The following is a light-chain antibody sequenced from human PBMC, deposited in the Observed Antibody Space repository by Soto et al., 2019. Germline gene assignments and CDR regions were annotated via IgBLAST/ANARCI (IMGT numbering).Light chain of an antibody. CDR3: HQANSCPYT. V-gene: IGKV1-12*01. CDR2: AAS. CDR1: QGINNL. J-gene: IGKJ2*01. Sequence: DIQMTQSPSSVSASVGDRVTITCRASQGINNLLAWYQDKPGKAPKLLIYAASTLLSGVPSRFSGSESGTDFTLTFSSLQAEDFATYYCHQANSCPYTFGQGTKL.